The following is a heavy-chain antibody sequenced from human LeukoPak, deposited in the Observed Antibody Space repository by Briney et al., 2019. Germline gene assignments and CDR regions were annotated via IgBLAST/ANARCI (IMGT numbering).Heavy chain of an antibody. CDR1: GFTFSSYG. V-gene: IGHV3-33*01. CDR2: IWYDGSNK. Sequence: GGSLRLSCAASGFTFSSYGMHWVRQAPGKGLEWVAVIWYDGSNKYYADSVKGRFTISRDNSKNTLYLQMNSLRAEDTAVYYCAGDRDSSSWFPHFDYWGQGTLVTVSS. D-gene: IGHD6-13*01. CDR3: AGDRDSSSWFPHFDY. J-gene: IGHJ4*02.